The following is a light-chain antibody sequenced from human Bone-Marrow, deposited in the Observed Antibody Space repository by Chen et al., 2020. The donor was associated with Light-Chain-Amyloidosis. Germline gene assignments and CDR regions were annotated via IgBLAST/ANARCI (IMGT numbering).Light chain of an antibody. CDR3: SSYTITNTLV. V-gene: IGLV2-14*01. CDR2: EVT. CDR1: SSDVGGDNH. Sequence: QSALTQPASVSGSPGQSITISCTGTSSDVGGDNHVSWYQQHPEKAPKLMIYEVTNRPSWVPDRFSGSKSDNTASLTISGLQTEDEADYVCSSYTITNTLVFGSGTRVTVL. J-gene: IGLJ1*01.